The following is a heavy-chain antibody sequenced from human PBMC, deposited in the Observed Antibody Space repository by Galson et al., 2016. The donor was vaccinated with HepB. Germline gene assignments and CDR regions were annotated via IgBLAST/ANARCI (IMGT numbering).Heavy chain of an antibody. CDR2: ITYRGNS. CDR1: GYSVSNENW. D-gene: IGHD2-21*02. Sequence: SETLSLTCGVSGYSVSNENWWGSTRQPPGKGLEWIGYITYRGNSHYTPSLKSRLTMSVDTSQNLFSLKLSSVAAVDTAVYYCARNQVAVTGHWYFDFWGRGTLVTVSS. CDR3: ARNQVAVTGHWYFDF. J-gene: IGHJ2*01. V-gene: IGHV4-28*01.